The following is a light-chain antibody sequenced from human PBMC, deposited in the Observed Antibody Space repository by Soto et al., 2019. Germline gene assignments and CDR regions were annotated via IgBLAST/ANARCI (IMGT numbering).Light chain of an antibody. V-gene: IGKV1-33*01. CDR3: QQYDSFPRT. CDR1: QDISKY. Sequence: DIQMTQSPSSLSPSVGDRVTITCQASQDISKYLNWYQQKPGKAPKLLIYHSSNLETGVPSRFRGSGSGTHFPLTISSLQPADIATYFCQQYDSFPRTFGQGTKLEIK. J-gene: IGKJ2*01. CDR2: HSS.